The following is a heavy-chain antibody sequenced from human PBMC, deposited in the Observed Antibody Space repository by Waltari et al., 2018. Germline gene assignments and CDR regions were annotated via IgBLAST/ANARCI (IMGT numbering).Heavy chain of an antibody. CDR3: AREPTDYDDAFDI. Sequence: QVQLQESGPGLVKPSGTLSLTCAVSGGSISSSNWWSWVRQPPGKGLAWIGEIYHSGSTTYNPSLKSRGTLAVDKSNNQFSLKLGSVTAADTAVYSCAREPTDYDDAFDIWGQGTMVTVSS. CDR2: IYHSGST. CDR1: GGSISSSNW. D-gene: IGHD4-17*01. J-gene: IGHJ3*02. V-gene: IGHV4-4*02.